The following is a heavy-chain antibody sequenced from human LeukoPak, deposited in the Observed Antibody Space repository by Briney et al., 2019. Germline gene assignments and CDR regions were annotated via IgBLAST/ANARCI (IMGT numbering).Heavy chain of an antibody. D-gene: IGHD6-13*01. J-gene: IGHJ3*02. CDR3: ARHYIAAGGGDAFDI. Sequence: SETLSLTCTVSGGSMRSYYWSWIRQPAGKGLEWTGDIYYSGSTYYTPSLKSRVTISVDTSKNQFSLKLSSVTAADTAIYYCARHYIAAGGGDAFDIWGQGTMVIVSS. CDR1: GGSMRSYY. CDR2: IYYSGST. V-gene: IGHV4-59*08.